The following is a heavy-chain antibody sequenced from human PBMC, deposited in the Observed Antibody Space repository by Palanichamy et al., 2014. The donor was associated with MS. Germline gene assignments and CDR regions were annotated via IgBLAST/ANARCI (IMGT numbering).Heavy chain of an antibody. Sequence: QVTLRESGPALVKSTQTLTLTCTFSGFSLSTSGMCVTWIRQPPGKALEWLALIDWDDDKYYNTSLKTRLTISKDTSKNQVVLTLTNMDTVDTATYYCARVRGYLDSTGYHKYYFYAMDVWGQGTTVTVSS. CDR2: IDWDDDK. J-gene: IGHJ6*02. CDR3: ARVRGYLDSTGYHKYYFYAMDV. CDR1: GFSLSTSGMC. V-gene: IGHV2-70*01. D-gene: IGHD3-22*01.